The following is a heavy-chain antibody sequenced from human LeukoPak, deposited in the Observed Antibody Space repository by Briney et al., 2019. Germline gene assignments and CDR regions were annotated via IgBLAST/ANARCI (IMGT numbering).Heavy chain of an antibody. D-gene: IGHD2-2*03. CDR1: GGSISSYY. CDR2: IYTSGST. CDR3: ARGPLDGYFDY. V-gene: IGHV4-4*07. Sequence: SETLSLTCTVSGGSISSYYWSWVRQPAGKGLEWIGRIYTSGSTNYNPSLKSRVTMSVDTSKNQFSRKLSSVTAADTTVYYCARGPLDGYFDYWGQGTLVSVSS. J-gene: IGHJ4*02.